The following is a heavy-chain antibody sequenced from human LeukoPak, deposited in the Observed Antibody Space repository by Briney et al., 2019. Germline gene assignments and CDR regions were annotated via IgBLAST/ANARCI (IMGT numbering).Heavy chain of an antibody. Sequence: PSETLSLTCTVSGGSISSYYWSWIRQPPGKGLEWIGYIYYSGSTNYNPSLKSRVTISVDTSKHQFSLRLRSVTAADTAVYSCARGDDSSGYYYFDYWGQGTLVTVSS. CDR2: IYYSGST. V-gene: IGHV4-59*01. J-gene: IGHJ4*02. D-gene: IGHD3-22*01. CDR3: ARGDDSSGYYYFDY. CDR1: GGSISSYY.